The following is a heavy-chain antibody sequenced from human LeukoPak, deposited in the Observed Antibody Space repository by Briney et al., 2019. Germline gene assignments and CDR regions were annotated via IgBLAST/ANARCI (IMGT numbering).Heavy chain of an antibody. J-gene: IGHJ4*02. CDR1: GGSFSGYY. V-gene: IGHV4-34*01. CDR3: ASSPLQSTYYDFWSGYSRGYYFDY. D-gene: IGHD3-3*01. CDR2: INHSGST. Sequence: KPSETLSLTCAVYGGSFSGYYWSWIRQPPGKGLEWIVEINHSGSTNYNPSLKSRVTISVDTSKNQFSLKLSSVTAADTAVYYCASSPLQSTYYDFWSGYSRGYYFDYWGQGTLVTVSS.